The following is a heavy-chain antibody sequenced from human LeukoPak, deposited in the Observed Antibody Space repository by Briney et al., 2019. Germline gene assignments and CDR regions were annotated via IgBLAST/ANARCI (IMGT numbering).Heavy chain of an antibody. V-gene: IGHV3-23*01. D-gene: IGHD5-18*01. Sequence: PGGSLRLSCAASGFTFSSYAMSWVRQAPGEGLEWVSAISGSGGSTYYADSVKGRFTISRDNSKNTLYLQMNSLRAEDTAVYYCARGFSYGHAYWGQGTLVTVSS. CDR2: ISGSGGST. J-gene: IGHJ4*02. CDR3: ARGFSYGHAY. CDR1: GFTFSSYA.